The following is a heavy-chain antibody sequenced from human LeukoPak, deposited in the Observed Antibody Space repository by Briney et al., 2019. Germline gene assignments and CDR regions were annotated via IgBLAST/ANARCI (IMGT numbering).Heavy chain of an antibody. CDR3: ARQAATIHPPDDY. V-gene: IGHV5-51*01. CDR1: GYSFTNYW. CDR2: IYPGDSDT. J-gene: IGHJ4*02. D-gene: IGHD6-25*01. Sequence: GESLKISCKGSGYSFTNYWIGWVRQVPGKGLEWMGIIYPGDSDTRYSPSFQGQVTMSADKSISTAYLQWSSLKASDTAMYYCARQAATIHPPDDYWGQGTLVTVSS.